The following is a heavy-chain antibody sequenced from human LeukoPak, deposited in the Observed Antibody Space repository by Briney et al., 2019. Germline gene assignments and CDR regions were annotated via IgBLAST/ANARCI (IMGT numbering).Heavy chain of an antibody. J-gene: IGHJ3*02. CDR1: GFTFSTYS. D-gene: IGHD5-24*01. V-gene: IGHV3-21*04. CDR2: ISLSSTYI. CDR3: AREIAGRWLPRAFDI. Sequence: GGSLRLSCAASGFTFSTYSMNWVRQAPGKGLEWVSSISLSSTYIFYADSVKGRFTVSRDNAKNSLYLQMNSLRAEDTAVYYCAREIAGRWLPRAFDIWGQGTMVTVSS.